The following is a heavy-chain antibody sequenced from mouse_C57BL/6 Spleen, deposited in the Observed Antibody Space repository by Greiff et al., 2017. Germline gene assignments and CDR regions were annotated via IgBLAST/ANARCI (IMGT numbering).Heavy chain of an antibody. D-gene: IGHD1-1*01. Sequence: QVQLQQSGAELVKPGASVKLSCKASGYTFTSYWMHWVKQRPGQGLEWIGMIHPNSGSTNYNEKFKSKATLTVDKSSSTAYMQLSSLTSEDSAVYYCARSLSSSGAMDYWGQGTSVTVSS. CDR1: GYTFTSYW. J-gene: IGHJ4*01. CDR2: IHPNSGST. V-gene: IGHV1-64*01. CDR3: ARSLSSSGAMDY.